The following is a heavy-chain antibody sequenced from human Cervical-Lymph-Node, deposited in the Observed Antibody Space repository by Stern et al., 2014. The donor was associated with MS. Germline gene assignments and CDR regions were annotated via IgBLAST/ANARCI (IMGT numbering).Heavy chain of an antibody. J-gene: IGHJ4*02. CDR1: GHTTTSYG. CDR2: ISAHNGKT. Sequence: VQLVESGAEVTKPGASVKVSCKASGHTTTSYGISWVRQAPGQGLERLGWISAHNGKTNYVQKFQGRVTMTTDTSTSTAYMEVRSLRSDDTAVYYCATFIATAGTFNYWGQGTLVTVSS. D-gene: IGHD6-25*01. CDR3: ATFIATAGTFNY. V-gene: IGHV1-18*01.